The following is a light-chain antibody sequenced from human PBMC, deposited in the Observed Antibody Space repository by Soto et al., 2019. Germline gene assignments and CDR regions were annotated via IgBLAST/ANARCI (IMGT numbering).Light chain of an antibody. J-gene: IGKJ2*01. CDR1: QSVGSS. CDR2: DAS. Sequence: IVLTQSPATLSFSPGERATLSCRASQSVGSSLAWFQHKPGQAPRLLIYDASNRATGIPARFSGSGSGTYFTLTISSLEPEDFAVYYCQQRSNWPRTFGQGTKLEIK. V-gene: IGKV3-11*01. CDR3: QQRSNWPRT.